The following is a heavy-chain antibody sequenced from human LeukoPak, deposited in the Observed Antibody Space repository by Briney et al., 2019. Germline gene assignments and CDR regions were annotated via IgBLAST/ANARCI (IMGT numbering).Heavy chain of an antibody. CDR2: ISSSSSTI. V-gene: IGHV3-48*01. CDR1: GSTFSSYS. CDR3: ARADLRGYSLDY. D-gene: IGHD5-18*01. J-gene: IGHJ4*02. Sequence: GGSLRLSCAASGSTFSSYSMNWVRQTPGKGLEWVSYISSSSSTIFYADSVKGRFTISRDNTKNSLYLQMNSLRAEDTAVYYCARADLRGYSLDYWGQGTLATVSS.